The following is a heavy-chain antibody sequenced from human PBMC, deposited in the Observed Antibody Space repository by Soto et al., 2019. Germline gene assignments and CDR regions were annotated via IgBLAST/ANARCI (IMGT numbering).Heavy chain of an antibody. CDR2: INAGNGNT. CDR1: GYTFTDYA. V-gene: IGHV1-3*05. Sequence: QVQLVQSGAEDKKPGASVKVSCKASGYTFTDYAMHWVRQAPGQRLEWMGWINAGNGNTKYSQKFQGRVTITRDTYASTDYMELSSLRSEDTAVYYCARHGSAWDYWGQGTLVTVSS. J-gene: IGHJ4*02. CDR3: ARHGSAWDY. D-gene: IGHD6-19*01.